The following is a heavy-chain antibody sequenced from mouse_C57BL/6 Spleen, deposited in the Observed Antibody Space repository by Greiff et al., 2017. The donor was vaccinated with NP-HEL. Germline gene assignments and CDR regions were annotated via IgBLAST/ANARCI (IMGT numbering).Heavy chain of an antibody. CDR2: INPSSGYT. J-gene: IGHJ1*03. V-gene: IGHV1-4*01. D-gene: IGHD1-1*01. CDR3: AAPYYGSSYGYFDV. Sequence: LVESGAELARPGASVKMSCKASGYTFTSYTMHWVQQRPGQGLEWIGYINPSSGYTKYNQKFKDKATLTADKSSSTAYMQLSSLTSEDSAVYYCAAPYYGSSYGYFDVWGTGTTVTVSS. CDR1: GYTFTSYT.